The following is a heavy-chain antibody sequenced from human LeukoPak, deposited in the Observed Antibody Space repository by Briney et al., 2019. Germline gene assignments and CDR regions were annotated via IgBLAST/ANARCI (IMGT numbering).Heavy chain of an antibody. V-gene: IGHV3-48*04. Sequence: GGSLRLSCAASGFTVSSYSMNWVRQAPGKGLEWVSYISSSSSTIYYADSVKGRFTISRDNAKNSLYLQMNSLRAEDTAVYYCARGGEQWLVINSFDYWGQGTLVTVSS. D-gene: IGHD6-19*01. CDR2: ISSSSSTI. CDR3: ARGGEQWLVINSFDY. J-gene: IGHJ4*02. CDR1: GFTVSSYS.